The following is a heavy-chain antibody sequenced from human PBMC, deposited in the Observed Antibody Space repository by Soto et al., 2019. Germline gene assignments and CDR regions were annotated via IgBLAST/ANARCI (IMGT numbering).Heavy chain of an antibody. CDR3: ARGYCTGADCKWDDTALISFDL. CDR2: ISANNAKT. CDR1: GYTLSTYG. J-gene: IGHJ4*01. V-gene: IGHV1-18*01. Sequence: ASVKVSCKSSGYTLSTYGIAWVRQAPGQGLEWMGGISANNAKTNYQQKFAGRVSLTTDAYTNTAYMELRNLRSDDTALYYCARGYCTGADCKWDDTALISFDLWG. D-gene: IGHD2-8*02.